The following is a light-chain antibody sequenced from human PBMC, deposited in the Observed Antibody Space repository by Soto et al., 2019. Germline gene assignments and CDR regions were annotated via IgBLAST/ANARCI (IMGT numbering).Light chain of an antibody. CDR3: CSYAGSYTWV. V-gene: IGLV2-11*01. CDR1: SSDVGGYNY. J-gene: IGLJ3*02. CDR2: DVS. Sequence: QSALTQPRSVSGSPGQSVTISCTGTSSDVGGYNYVSWYQQHPGKAPKLMIYDVSKRPSGVPDRFSGSKSGNTPSLTISGLQAEDEADYYCCSYAGSYTWVFGGGTKLTVL.